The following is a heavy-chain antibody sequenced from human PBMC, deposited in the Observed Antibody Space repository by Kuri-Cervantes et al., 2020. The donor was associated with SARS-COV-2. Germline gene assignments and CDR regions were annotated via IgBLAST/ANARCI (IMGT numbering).Heavy chain of an antibody. D-gene: IGHD4-23*01. V-gene: IGHV4-34*01. CDR1: GGSFSGYY. CDR2: INHSGST. Sequence: ESLKISCAVYGGSFSGYYWSWIRQPPGKGLEWIGEINHSGSTNYNPSLKSRVTILVDTSKNQFSLKLSSVTAADTAVYYCARPGGFLDVWGKGITVTVSS. J-gene: IGHJ6*04. CDR3: ARPGGFLDV.